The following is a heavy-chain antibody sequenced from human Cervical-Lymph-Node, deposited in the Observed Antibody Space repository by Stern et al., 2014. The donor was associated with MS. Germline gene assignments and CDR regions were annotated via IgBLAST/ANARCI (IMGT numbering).Heavy chain of an antibody. J-gene: IGHJ3*02. V-gene: IGHV1-18*01. CDR2: DSAYNGNT. Sequence: QVQLVQSGAEVKKPGDSVKVSCKASGYTFTSYGIRWVLQAHGQGLEWQGLDSAYNGNTNYAQKLQGRVTMTTDTSTSTAYMELRSLRSDDTAVYYCARGLLGSENAFDIWGQGTMVTVSS. CDR3: ARGLLGSENAFDI. D-gene: IGHD2-15*01. CDR1: GYTFTSYG.